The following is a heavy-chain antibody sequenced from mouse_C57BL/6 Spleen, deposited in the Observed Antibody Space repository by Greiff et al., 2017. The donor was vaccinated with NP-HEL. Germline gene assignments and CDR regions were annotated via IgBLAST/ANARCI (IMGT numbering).Heavy chain of an antibody. V-gene: IGHV1-15*01. D-gene: IGHD2-5*01. Sequence: QVQLQQSGAELVRPWASVTLSCKASGYTFTDYEMHWVKQTPVHGLEWIGAIDPETGGNAYNPKFKGKAILTADKTSNTAYMELRSLTSEDSAVYYCTGSNYVNWYFDVWGTGTTVTVSS. CDR1: GYTFTDYE. CDR2: IDPETGGN. CDR3: TGSNYVNWYFDV. J-gene: IGHJ1*03.